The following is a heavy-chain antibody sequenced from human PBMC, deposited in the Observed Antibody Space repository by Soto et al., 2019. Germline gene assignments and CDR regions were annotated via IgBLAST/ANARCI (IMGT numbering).Heavy chain of an antibody. V-gene: IGHV4-30-2*01. CDR1: GGSISSGGYS. D-gene: IGHD4-17*01. Sequence: QLQLQESGSGLVKPSQTLSLTCAVSGGSISSGGYSWSWIRQPPGKGLEWIGYIYHSGSTYYNPSLERLFTLSVDRSKNQFSLKLSSVTAADTAVYYCAREGTVVPAAFDIWGQGTMVTVSS. CDR2: IYHSGST. J-gene: IGHJ3*02. CDR3: AREGTVVPAAFDI.